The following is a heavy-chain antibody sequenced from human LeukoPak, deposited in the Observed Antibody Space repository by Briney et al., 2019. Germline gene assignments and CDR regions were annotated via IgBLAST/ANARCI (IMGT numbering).Heavy chain of an antibody. D-gene: IGHD6-19*01. Sequence: PGGSLRLSCAASGFSLSSYSMDWFRQTPGKGLEWISYISSSSNTIYYADSVEGRFTISRDNAKNTLYLQMNSLRAEDTAVYYCARVSIGWYSFVYWGQGTLVTVSS. CDR2: ISSSSNTI. CDR1: GFSLSSYS. CDR3: ARVSIGWYSFVY. V-gene: IGHV3-48*01. J-gene: IGHJ4*02.